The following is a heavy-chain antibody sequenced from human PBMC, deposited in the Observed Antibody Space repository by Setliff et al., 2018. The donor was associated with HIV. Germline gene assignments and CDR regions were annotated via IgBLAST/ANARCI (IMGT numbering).Heavy chain of an antibody. J-gene: IGHJ4*02. D-gene: IGHD3-22*01. CDR1: GFMFDDYA. V-gene: IGHV3-9*03. CDR2: ISWNSYSI. CDR3: AKGASGYFHLYYFDY. Sequence: AGGSLRLSCAASGFMFDDYAMHWVRQGPGEGLEWVSGISWNSYSIGYADSVKGRFTISRDNAKNSLYLQMNSLRAEDMAFYYCAKGASGYFHLYYFDYWGQGTLVTVSS.